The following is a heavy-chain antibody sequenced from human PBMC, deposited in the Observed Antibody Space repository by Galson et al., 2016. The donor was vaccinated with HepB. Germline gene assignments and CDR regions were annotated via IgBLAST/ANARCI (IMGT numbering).Heavy chain of an antibody. J-gene: IGHJ3*02. D-gene: IGHD6-13*01. Sequence: SLRLSCAASGFTFDDYAMHWVRQVSGRGLEWVSGVTWNSENIGYADSVKGRFTISRDNAENSLYLQMDSLTAEDTAMYYCARARIAALGTGAFDMWGQGTMVTVSS. CDR1: GFTFDDYA. CDR2: VTWNSENI. V-gene: IGHV3-9*01. CDR3: ARARIAALGTGAFDM.